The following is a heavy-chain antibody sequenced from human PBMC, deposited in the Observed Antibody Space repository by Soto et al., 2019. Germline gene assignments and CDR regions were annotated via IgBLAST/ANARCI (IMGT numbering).Heavy chain of an antibody. D-gene: IGHD6-19*01. Sequence: QLQLQESGPGLVKPSETLSLTCTVSGDSITSNESYWPWIRQPPGKGLEWIGIIYYSGSTYYNPSLTSRVTISVDTSKNRLYLKRTSITAGVPAMYYCARHGGTSGWYPPISYYGMTVWGQGPTVTVS. CDR3: ARHGGTSGWYPPISYYGMTV. J-gene: IGHJ6*02. V-gene: IGHV4-39*01. CDR2: IYYSGST. CDR1: GDSITSNESY.